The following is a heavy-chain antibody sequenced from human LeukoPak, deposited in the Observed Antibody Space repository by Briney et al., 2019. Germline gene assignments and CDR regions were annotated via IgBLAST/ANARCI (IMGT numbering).Heavy chain of an antibody. CDR2: INTDGSST. CDR1: RFTFNIFW. V-gene: IGHV3-74*01. CDR3: AQRRDSSCYYPFDY. D-gene: IGHD3-22*01. Sequence: GGSLRLSCAPSRFTFNIFWVHCARQAPGKGLVWVSRINTDGSSTSYADSVKGRFTISIDNAKNTLYLQMNSLRAEDTAVYYCAQRRDSSCYYPFDYWGQGTLVTVSS. J-gene: IGHJ4*02.